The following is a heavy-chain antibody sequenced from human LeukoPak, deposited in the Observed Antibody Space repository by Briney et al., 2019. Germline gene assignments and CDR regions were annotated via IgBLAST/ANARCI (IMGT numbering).Heavy chain of an antibody. V-gene: IGHV4-61*02. J-gene: IGHJ4*02. CDR3: ARATMGELPPALDY. CDR1: GGSIRSGSYF. Sequence: PSETLSLTSTVSGGSIRSGSYFWSWIRQPAGKGLEWIGRFYTSESPKYNPSLKSRVTISVDTSKNQFSLKLSTVAAADTAVYYCARATMGELPPALDYWGQGTLVTVSS. D-gene: IGHD1-26*01. CDR2: FYTSESP.